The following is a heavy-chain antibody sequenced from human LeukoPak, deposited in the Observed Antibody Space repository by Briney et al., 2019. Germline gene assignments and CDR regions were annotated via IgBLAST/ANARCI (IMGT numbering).Heavy chain of an antibody. J-gene: IGHJ4*02. CDR2: IKQDGSEK. V-gene: IGHV3-7*01. CDR3: ARDRLVVPAAMSSADY. D-gene: IGHD2-2*01. CDR1: GFTFTSYW. Sequence: GGSLRLSCVASGFTFTSYWMSWVRQAPGKGLEWVANIKQDGSEKYYVDSVKGRFTISRDNAKNSLYLQMNSLRAEDTAVYYCARDRLVVPAAMSSADYWGQGTLVTVSS.